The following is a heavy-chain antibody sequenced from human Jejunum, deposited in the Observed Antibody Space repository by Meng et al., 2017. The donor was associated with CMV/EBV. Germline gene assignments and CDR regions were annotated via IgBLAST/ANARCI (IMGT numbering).Heavy chain of an antibody. J-gene: IGHJ4*02. D-gene: IGHD1/OR15-1a*01. CDR1: GFTFSSNW. CDR3: ARVEQEMC. Sequence: VQLGDAGGGLVQPGGSLRLSCAASGFTFSSNWMHWVRQAPGKGLVWVSHINSDGSDTNYADSVKGRFTISRDNAKNTLYLQMNSLRDEDTAVYYCARVEQEMCWGQGTLVTVSS. V-gene: IGHV3-74*01. CDR2: INSDGSDT.